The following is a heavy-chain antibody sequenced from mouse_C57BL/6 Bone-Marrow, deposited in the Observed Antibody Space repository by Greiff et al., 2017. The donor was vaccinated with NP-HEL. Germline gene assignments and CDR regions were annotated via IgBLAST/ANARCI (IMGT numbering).Heavy chain of an antibody. Sequence: VQLKESGPGLVKPSQSLSLTCSVTGYSITSGYYWNWIRQFPGNKLEWMGYISYDGSNNYNPSLKNRISITRDTSKNQFFLKLNSVTTEDTATYYCASGDYGSSPPLCFDVWGTGTTVTVSS. V-gene: IGHV3-6*01. CDR1: GYSITSGYY. D-gene: IGHD1-1*01. J-gene: IGHJ1*03. CDR3: ASGDYGSSPPLCFDV. CDR2: ISYDGSN.